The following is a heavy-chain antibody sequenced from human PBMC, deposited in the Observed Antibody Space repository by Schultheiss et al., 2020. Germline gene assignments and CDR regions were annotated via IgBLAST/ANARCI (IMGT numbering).Heavy chain of an antibody. J-gene: IGHJ4*02. D-gene: IGHD5-18*01. Sequence: SETLSLTCTVSGGSISSYYWGWIRQPPGKGLEWIGSIYYSGSTYYNPSLKSRVTISVDTSKNQFSLKLSSVTAADTAVYYCARRVGRTAMTKRYYFDYWGQGTLVTVSS. V-gene: IGHV4-39*07. CDR1: GGSISSYY. CDR2: IYYSGST. CDR3: ARRVGRTAMTKRYYFDY.